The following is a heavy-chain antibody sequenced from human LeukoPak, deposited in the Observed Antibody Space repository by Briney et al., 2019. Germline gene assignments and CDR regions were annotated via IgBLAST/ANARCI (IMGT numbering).Heavy chain of an antibody. Sequence: GGSLRLSCAASEFTVSSTYITWLRQAPGKGLEWVSVIYPGGSALYADSVQGRFTISRDISQNIVYLQINNLRAEDTAVYYCARGRNWNYVNNWFDSWGQGTLVTVSS. CDR3: ARGRNWNYVNNWFDS. V-gene: IGHV3-53*01. J-gene: IGHJ5*01. D-gene: IGHD1-7*01. CDR1: EFTVSSTY. CDR2: IYPGGSA.